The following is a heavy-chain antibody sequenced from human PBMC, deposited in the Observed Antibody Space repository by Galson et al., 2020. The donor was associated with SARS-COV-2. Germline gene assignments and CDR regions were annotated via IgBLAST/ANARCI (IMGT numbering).Heavy chain of an antibody. J-gene: IGHJ4*02. CDR2: IYPSGSN. CDR1: GGDSIDNNMRC. D-gene: IGHD2-21*02. CDR3: ARMVLTAEFYCFDY. Sequence: SETLSLTCTVSGGDSIDNNMRCWNWIRQPAGKGLEWIGRIYPSGSNNYNPSLRSRVSISIDTSKRQFSLSLSSVTAADTAIYFSARMVLTAEFYCFDYWGPGAQVTVS. V-gene: IGHV4-61*02.